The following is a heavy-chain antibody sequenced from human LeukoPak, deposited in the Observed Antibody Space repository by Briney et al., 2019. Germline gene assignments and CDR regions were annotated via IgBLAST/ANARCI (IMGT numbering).Heavy chain of an antibody. CDR2: ISYDGSNK. CDR1: GFTFSSYG. J-gene: IGHJ4*02. V-gene: IGHV3-30*18. D-gene: IGHD6-13*01. Sequence: GGSLRLSCAASGFTFSSYGMHWVRQAPGKGLEWVAVISYDGSNKYYADSVKGRFTISRDNSKNTLYLQMNSLRAEDTAVYYCAKADGIAAAGTVYWGQGTLVTVSS. CDR3: AKADGIAAAGTVY.